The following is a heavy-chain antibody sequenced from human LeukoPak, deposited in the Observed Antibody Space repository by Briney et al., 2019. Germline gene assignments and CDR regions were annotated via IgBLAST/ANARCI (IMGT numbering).Heavy chain of an antibody. CDR1: GYTFTSYG. CDR3: AREERYYDSSGYYRD. J-gene: IGHJ4*02. D-gene: IGHD3-22*01. V-gene: IGHV1-18*01. Sequence: ASVKVSCKASGYTFTSYGISWVRQAPGQGLKWMGWISAYNGNTNYAQKLQGRVTMTTDTSTSTAYMELRSLRSDDTAVYYCAREERYYDSSGYYRDWGQGTLVTVSS. CDR2: ISAYNGNT.